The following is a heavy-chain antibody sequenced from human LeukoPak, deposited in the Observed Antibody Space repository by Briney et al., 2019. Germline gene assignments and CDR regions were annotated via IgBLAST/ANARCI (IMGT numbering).Heavy chain of an antibody. V-gene: IGHV4-59*01. CDR1: GGSISSYY. CDR2: IYYSGST. D-gene: IGHD6-19*01. Sequence: SETLSLTCTVSGGSISSYYWNWIRQPPGKGLEYIGYIYYSGSTNYNPSLKSRITISVDTSKNQFSLKLNSVTAADTAVYYCARGSSGWYGYYFEYWGQGTLVTVSS. J-gene: IGHJ4*02. CDR3: ARGSSGWYGYYFEY.